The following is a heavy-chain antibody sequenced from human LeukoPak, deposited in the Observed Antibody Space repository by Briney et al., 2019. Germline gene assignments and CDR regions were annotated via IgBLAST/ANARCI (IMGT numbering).Heavy chain of an antibody. D-gene: IGHD3-10*01. CDR1: GFTVSRDY. CDR2: IGGTDGTT. J-gene: IGHJ4*02. Sequence: GGSLRLSCVASGFTVSRDYMSWVRQAPGKGLEWVSAIGGTDGTTFYAAFVKGRFTISRDNSRNTLYLQMNSLRAEDTAVYYCTKRIDGAGSYYIDFWGQGTVVTVSS. V-gene: IGHV3-23*01. CDR3: TKRIDGAGSYYIDF.